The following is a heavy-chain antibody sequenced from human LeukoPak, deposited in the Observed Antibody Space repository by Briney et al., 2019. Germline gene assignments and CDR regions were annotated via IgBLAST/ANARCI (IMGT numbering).Heavy chain of an antibody. CDR1: GGSITSNNYY. V-gene: IGHV4-39*07. CDR2: ISYSGNT. CDR3: ARVRDSSAMIVVVRWFDP. D-gene: IGHD3-22*01. J-gene: IGHJ5*02. Sequence: SGTLSLTCSVSGGSITSNNYYWGWIRQPPGKGLEWIGSISYSGNTYYNPPLKSRVSISVDTSKNQFSLKLSSVTAADTAVYYCARVRDSSAMIVVVRWFDPWGQGTLVTVSS.